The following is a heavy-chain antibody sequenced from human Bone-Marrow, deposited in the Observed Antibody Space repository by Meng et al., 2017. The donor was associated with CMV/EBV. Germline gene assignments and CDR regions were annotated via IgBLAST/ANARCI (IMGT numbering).Heavy chain of an antibody. CDR2: ISSSSSYI. D-gene: IGHD3-3*01. V-gene: IGHV3-21*01. J-gene: IGHJ4*02. CDR3: ARERYDLWSGLDLDH. Sequence: GESLKISCAASGFTFSSYSMNWVRQAPGKGLEWVSSISSSSSYIYYADSVKGRFTISRDNAKNSLYLQMNSLRAEDTAVYYCARERYDLWSGLDLDHWGQGTLVTVSS. CDR1: GFTFSSYS.